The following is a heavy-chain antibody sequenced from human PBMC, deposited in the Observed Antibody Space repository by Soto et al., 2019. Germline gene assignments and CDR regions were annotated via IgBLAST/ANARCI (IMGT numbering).Heavy chain of an antibody. V-gene: IGHV5-51*01. CDR2: IYPGDSDT. CDR3: ASGRLVPTYYYGMDV. D-gene: IGHD6-19*01. J-gene: IGHJ6*02. CDR1: GYSFTSYW. Sequence: ESLKISCKGSGYSFTSYWIGWVRHMPGKGLEWMGIIYPGDSDTRYSPSFQGQVTISADKSISTAYLQWSSLKASDTAMYYCASGRLVPTYYYGMDVWGQGTTVTVYS.